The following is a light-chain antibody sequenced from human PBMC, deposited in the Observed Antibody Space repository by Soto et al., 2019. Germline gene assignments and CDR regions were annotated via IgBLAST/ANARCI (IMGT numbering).Light chain of an antibody. CDR2: DNN. V-gene: IGLV1-51*01. CDR1: SSDIGNNY. J-gene: IGLJ2*01. Sequence: QSVLTQPPSVSAAPGQKVTISCSGSSSDIGNNYVSWYQHLPGTAPKLLIYDNNKRPSGIPDRFSGSKSGTSATLGITGLQAGDEADYYCRTWDSSLSAGWGVFGGGTKLTVL. CDR3: RTWDSSLSAGWGV.